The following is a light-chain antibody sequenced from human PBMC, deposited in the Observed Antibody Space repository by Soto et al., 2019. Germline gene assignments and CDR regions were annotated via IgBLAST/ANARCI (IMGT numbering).Light chain of an antibody. CDR3: QQLNTLPFT. CDR2: EAS. Sequence: DYQRTQSPSSLSASVGDRVTITCRASHDISTYLAWYQQKPGKAPKLMIYEASTLQSGVPSRFSGSGSGTEFTLTISGLLPEDFATYHCQQLNTLPFTFGQGTRLEIK. V-gene: IGKV1-9*01. CDR1: HDISTY. J-gene: IGKJ5*01.